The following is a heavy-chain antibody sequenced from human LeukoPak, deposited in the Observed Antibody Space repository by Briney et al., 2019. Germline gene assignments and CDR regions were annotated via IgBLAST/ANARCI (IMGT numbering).Heavy chain of an antibody. Sequence: VSCKASGGTFSSYAISWVRQAPGQGLEWMGGIIPIFGTANYAQKFQGRVTITADESTSTAYMELSSLRSEDTAVYYCAKSVTTGVYYFDYWGQGTLVTVSS. CDR3: AKSVTTGVYYFDY. D-gene: IGHD4-11*01. V-gene: IGHV1-69*01. CDR2: IIPIFGTA. J-gene: IGHJ4*02. CDR1: GGTFSSYA.